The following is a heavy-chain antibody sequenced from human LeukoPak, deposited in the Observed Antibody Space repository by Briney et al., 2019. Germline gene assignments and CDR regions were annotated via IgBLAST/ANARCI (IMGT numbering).Heavy chain of an antibody. CDR1: GYSFTNYW. CDR3: ARQFCTNGVCYTDY. J-gene: IGHJ4*02. CDR2: IYPGDSDT. Sequence: GESLKISCKGSGYSFTNYWIGWVRQMPGKGLEWMGIIYPGDSDTRYSPSFQGQVTISADKSITTAFLQWSSVKASDIAMYYCARQFCTNGVCYTDYWGQGTLVTVSS. D-gene: IGHD2-8*01. V-gene: IGHV5-51*01.